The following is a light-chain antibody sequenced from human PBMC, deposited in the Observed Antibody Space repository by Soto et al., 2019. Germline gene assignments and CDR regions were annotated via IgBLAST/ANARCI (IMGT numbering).Light chain of an antibody. CDR1: QSVSTN. CDR2: GAS. V-gene: IGKV3-15*01. Sequence: EIVMTQSPAALSVSPGEGATLSCRASQSVSTNLAWYQQKPGQAPMLLIYGASTRAAGIPARFSGSGSGTEFALTISSLQSEDFAVYYCQHYNNLPLAFGGGTMVEI. CDR3: QHYNNLPLA. J-gene: IGKJ4*01.